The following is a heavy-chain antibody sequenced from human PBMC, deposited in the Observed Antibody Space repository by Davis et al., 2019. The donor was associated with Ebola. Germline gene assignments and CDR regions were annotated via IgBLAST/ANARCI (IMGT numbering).Heavy chain of an antibody. D-gene: IGHD3-10*01. CDR2: IWYDGSNK. CDR1: GFTFSNYG. J-gene: IGHJ2*01. Sequence: GESLKISCAASGFTFSNYGMHWVRQAPGKGLEWVAVIWYDGSNKKHADSVKGRFTVSRDNSKNTLYLQMNSLRAEDTAVYYCARDLWKYYGSGSYYNVGWYFDLWGRGTLVTVSS. CDR3: ARDLWKYYGSGSYYNVGWYFDL. V-gene: IGHV3-33*01.